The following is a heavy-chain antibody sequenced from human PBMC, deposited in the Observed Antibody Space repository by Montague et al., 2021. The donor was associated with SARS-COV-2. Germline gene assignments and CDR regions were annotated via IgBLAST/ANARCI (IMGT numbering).Heavy chain of an antibody. CDR3: AGDVVGPTGPGY. CDR1: GFSFRASW. J-gene: IGHJ4*02. D-gene: IGHD7-27*01. Sequence: SLRLSCAASGFSFRASWMHWVRQAPGKGPVWVSRVHPDGSETDYADSVKGRFTIYRDNAKNTLYLLMNSLRADDTAVYYCAGDVVGPTGPGYWGRGTLVTVSS. V-gene: IGHV3-74*01. CDR2: VHPDGSET.